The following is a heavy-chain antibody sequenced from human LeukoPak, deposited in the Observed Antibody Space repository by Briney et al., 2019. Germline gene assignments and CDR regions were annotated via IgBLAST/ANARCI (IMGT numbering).Heavy chain of an antibody. CDR1: GFTFSNYG. CDR2: INSDGSST. V-gene: IGHV3-74*01. CDR3: ARDSGSAFDI. Sequence: GGSLRLSCAASGFTFSNYGMHWVRQAPGKGLEWVSRINSDGSSTSYADSVKGRFTISRDNAKNTLYLQMNSLRAEDTAVYYCARDSGSAFDIWGQGTMVTVSS. D-gene: IGHD1-26*01. J-gene: IGHJ3*02.